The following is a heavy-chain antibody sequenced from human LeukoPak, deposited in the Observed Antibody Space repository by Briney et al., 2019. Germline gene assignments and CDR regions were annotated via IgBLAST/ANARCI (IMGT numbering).Heavy chain of an antibody. V-gene: IGHV1-69*13. CDR3: ARTTMDWFDP. D-gene: IGHD4/OR15-4a*01. CDR1: GYTFTSYY. CDR2: IIPIFGTA. J-gene: IGHJ5*02. Sequence: GASVKVSCKASGYTFTSYYMHWVRQAPGQGLEWMGGIIPIFGTANYAQKFQGRVTITADESTSTAYMELSSLRSEDTAVYYCARTTMDWFDPWGQGTLVTVSS.